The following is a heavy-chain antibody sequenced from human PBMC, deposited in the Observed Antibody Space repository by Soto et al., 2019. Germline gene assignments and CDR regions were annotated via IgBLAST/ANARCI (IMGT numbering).Heavy chain of an antibody. Sequence: PSETLSLTCTVSGASVSTGYWSWIRQPPGKGLEWIGFMYFGGSFNYNPSLTSRVTISVDTSKNQFSLKVTSVTAADTAVYYCARRYYDTTGFAVDPWGQGTLVTVSS. CDR1: GASVSTGY. D-gene: IGHD3-22*01. CDR3: ARRYYDTTGFAVDP. V-gene: IGHV4-59*02. CDR2: MYFGGSF. J-gene: IGHJ5*02.